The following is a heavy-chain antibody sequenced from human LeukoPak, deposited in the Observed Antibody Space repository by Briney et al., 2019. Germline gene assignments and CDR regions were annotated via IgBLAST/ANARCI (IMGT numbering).Heavy chain of an antibody. D-gene: IGHD2-2*01. V-gene: IGHV4-39*01. CDR2: IYYRGST. CDR1: GGSISSSSDS. Sequence: SETLSLTCTVSGGSISSSSDSWGWIRQPPGKGLEWIGNIYYRGSTYYNPSLKSRVTISVDTSKNQFSLNLSSVTAADTAVYYCAGGGYCSRASCFAPLFDFWGQGALVTVSS. J-gene: IGHJ4*02. CDR3: AGGGYCSRASCFAPLFDF.